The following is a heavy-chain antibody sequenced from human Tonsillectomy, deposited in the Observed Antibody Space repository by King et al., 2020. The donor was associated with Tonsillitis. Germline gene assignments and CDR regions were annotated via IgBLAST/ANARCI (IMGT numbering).Heavy chain of an antibody. CDR1: GGSFSGYY. V-gene: IGHV4-34*01. CDR3: ARGTPTVVVKRRWFDP. CDR2: INHSGST. Sequence: VQLQQWGAGLLKPSETLSLTCAVYGGSFSGYYWSWIRQPPGKGLEWIGEINHSGSTNYNPSLKSRVTISVDTSKNQFSLKLSSVTAADTAVYYCARGTPTVVVKRRWFDPWGQGTLVIVSS. D-gene: IGHD3-22*01. J-gene: IGHJ5*02.